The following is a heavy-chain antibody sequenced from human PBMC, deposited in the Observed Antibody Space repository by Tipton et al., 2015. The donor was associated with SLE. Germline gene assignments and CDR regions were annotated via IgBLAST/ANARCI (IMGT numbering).Heavy chain of an antibody. Sequence: TLSLTCTVSGGSISSGSYYWSWIRQPAGKGLEWIGRIYTSGSTNYNPSLKSRVTISVDTSKNQFSLKLSSVTAADTAVYYCARQYVVGATTGWFDPWGQGTLVTVSS. V-gene: IGHV4-61*02. CDR1: GGSISSGSYY. J-gene: IGHJ5*02. CDR3: ARQYVVGATTGWFDP. D-gene: IGHD1-26*01. CDR2: IYTSGST.